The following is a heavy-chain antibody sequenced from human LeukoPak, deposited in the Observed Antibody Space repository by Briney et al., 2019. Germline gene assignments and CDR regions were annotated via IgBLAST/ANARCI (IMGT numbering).Heavy chain of an antibody. D-gene: IGHD1-1*01. V-gene: IGHV1-18*01. Sequence: ASVKVSCKASGYTFTSYGISWVRQAPGQGLEWMGWISAYNGNTNYAQKFQGRVTITADKSTSTAYMELSSLRSEDTAVYYCATSPRVPSVDYWGQGTLVTVSS. CDR3: ATSPRVPSVDY. CDR2: ISAYNGNT. J-gene: IGHJ4*02. CDR1: GYTFTSYG.